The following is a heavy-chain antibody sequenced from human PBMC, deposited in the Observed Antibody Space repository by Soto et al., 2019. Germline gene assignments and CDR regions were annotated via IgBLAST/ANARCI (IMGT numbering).Heavy chain of an antibody. CDR2: IYYSGSI. Sequence: SETLSLTCTFSGGSISSYYWSWIRQPPGKGLEWIGYIYYSGSINYNPSLKSRVTISVDTSKSQFSLKLSSVTVADTAVYYCARDRFELADYYYYAMDVWGPGTTVTVSS. V-gene: IGHV4-59*01. J-gene: IGHJ6*02. CDR1: GGSISSYY. CDR3: ARDRFELADYYYYAMDV. D-gene: IGHD6-13*01.